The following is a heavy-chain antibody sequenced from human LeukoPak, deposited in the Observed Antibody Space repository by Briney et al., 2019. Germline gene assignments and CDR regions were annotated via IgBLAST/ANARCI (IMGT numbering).Heavy chain of an antibody. V-gene: IGHV3-30*19. CDR3: ARDWGASDWYNWFDP. CDR2: IAHDGVAK. D-gene: IGHD6-19*01. Sequence: PGRSLRLSCVTAGFSLSTYVMHWVRQAPGKGLEWVAMIAHDGVAKYYTDSVKGRFTISRDNSRNTLYLQMNSLRPEDTAVYYCARDWGASDWYNWFDPWGQGTLVTVSS. J-gene: IGHJ5*02. CDR1: GFSLSTYV.